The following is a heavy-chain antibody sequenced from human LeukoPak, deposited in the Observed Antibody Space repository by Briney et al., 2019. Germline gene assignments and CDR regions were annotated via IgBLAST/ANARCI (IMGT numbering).Heavy chain of an antibody. Sequence: SGGSLRLSCAASGFTFSSYSMIWVRQAPGKGLEWVSSISSSSSYIYYADSVKGRFTISRDNAKNSLYLQMNSLRAEDTAVYYCARHGSEWELLLYYYGMDVWGLGTTVTVSS. CDR2: ISSSSSYI. CDR3: ARHGSEWELLLYYYGMDV. D-gene: IGHD1-26*01. V-gene: IGHV3-21*01. CDR1: GFTFSSYS. J-gene: IGHJ6*02.